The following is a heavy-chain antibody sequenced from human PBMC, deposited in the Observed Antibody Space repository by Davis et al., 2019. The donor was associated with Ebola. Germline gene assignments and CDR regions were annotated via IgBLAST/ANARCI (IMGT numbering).Heavy chain of an antibody. CDR1: GFTFSNYG. CDR2: ISYHGKNI. V-gene: IGHV3-30*18. Sequence: GGSLRLSCVASGFTFSNYGMHWVRQAPGKGLEWVAFISYHGKNIPYADSVWGRFTVSRDNSKNTLYLQIESLRAEDTAVYYCAKSFLRSTAEPYFFDSWGQGTLVIVSS. CDR3: AKSFLRSTAEPYFFDS. D-gene: IGHD2-2*01. J-gene: IGHJ4*02.